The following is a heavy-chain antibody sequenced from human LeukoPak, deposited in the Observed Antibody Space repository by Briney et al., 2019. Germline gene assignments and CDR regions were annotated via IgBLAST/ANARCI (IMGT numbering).Heavy chain of an antibody. V-gene: IGHV3-11*01. CDR2: ISSSGSTI. CDR1: GFTFSDYY. J-gene: IGHJ5*02. D-gene: IGHD3-22*01. Sequence: GGSLRLSCAASGFTFSDYYMSWIRQAPGKGLEWVSYISSSGSTIYYADSVKGRFTISRDNAKNSLYLQMNSLRAEDTAVYYCARDQASTYYYDSSGYNPWGQGTLVTVSS. CDR3: ARDQASTYYYDSSGYNP.